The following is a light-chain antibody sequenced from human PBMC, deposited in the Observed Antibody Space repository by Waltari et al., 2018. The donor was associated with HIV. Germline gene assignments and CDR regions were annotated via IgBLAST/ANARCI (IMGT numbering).Light chain of an antibody. V-gene: IGKV2D-29*02. Sequence: DIVMTQTPPSLSVTPGQPASFSCNSSQSLKHTDGKTYLYWYVQRPGQSPQVLIYEVSNRYAGVPDRFSGSGSETHFTLKIARVEADDVGSYYCMQSLHLLYTFGQGTKLQIK. J-gene: IGKJ2*01. CDR1: QSLKHTDGKTY. CDR3: MQSLHLLYT. CDR2: EVS.